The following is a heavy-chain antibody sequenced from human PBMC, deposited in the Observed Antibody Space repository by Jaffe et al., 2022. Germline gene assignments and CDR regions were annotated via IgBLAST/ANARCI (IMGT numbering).Heavy chain of an antibody. D-gene: IGHD1-26*01. Sequence: EVQLVQSGAELKKPGESLKISCKEPGYSLSDYWIGWVRQMPGKGLQWMGIIYPGDSDTRYSPSFQGQVTISADRSINTGYLQWNNLKASDTGMYYCVMSGWGHYFDYWGPGTLVTVSS. CDR3: VMSGWGHYFDY. V-gene: IGHV5-51*03. CDR2: IYPGDSDT. CDR1: GYSLSDYW. J-gene: IGHJ4*02.